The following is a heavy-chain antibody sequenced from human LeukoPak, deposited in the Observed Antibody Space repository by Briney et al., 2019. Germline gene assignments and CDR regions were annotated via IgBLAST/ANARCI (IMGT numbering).Heavy chain of an antibody. V-gene: IGHV1-58*02. D-gene: IGHD6-19*01. Sequence: GASVKVSCKASGFTFTSSAMQWVRQARGQRLEWIGWIVVGSGNTNYAQKFQERVTITRDMSTSTAYMELSSLRSEDTAVYYCAADSWYSSGWYYFDYWGRGTLVTVSS. CDR2: IVVGSGNT. CDR3: AADSWYSSGWYYFDY. J-gene: IGHJ4*02. CDR1: GFTFTSSA.